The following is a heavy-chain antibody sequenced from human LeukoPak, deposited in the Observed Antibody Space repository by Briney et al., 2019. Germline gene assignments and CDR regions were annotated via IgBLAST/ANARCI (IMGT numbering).Heavy chain of an antibody. J-gene: IGHJ4*02. CDR2: INDNVGRT. V-gene: IGHV3-64D*09. CDR1: GFTFSRYA. CDR3: VKDVGGSYAFDY. D-gene: IGHD1-26*01. Sequence: PGRSLRPSCSASGFTFSRYAMHWVRQAPGKGLEYVSGINDNVGRTHYGDSVKGRFRISRGNSKNTLHLQMSTLRAEDTALYYCVKDVGGSYAFDYWGQGILVTVAS.